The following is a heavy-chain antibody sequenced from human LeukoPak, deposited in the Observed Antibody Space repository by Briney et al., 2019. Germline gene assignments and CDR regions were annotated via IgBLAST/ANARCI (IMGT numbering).Heavy chain of an antibody. J-gene: IGHJ4*02. CDR2: INTDGTVT. V-gene: IGHV3-74*01. D-gene: IGHD6-19*01. Sequence: GGSLRLSCAASGFTFSKYWLLWVRQAPGKGLESVSRINTDGTVTTYADSVKGRFTVSRDNADNTMFLQMNSVRDEDTAGYYCATKQWLAPPPDSWGQGTPVTVSS. CDR3: ATKQWLAPPPDS. CDR1: GFTFSKYW.